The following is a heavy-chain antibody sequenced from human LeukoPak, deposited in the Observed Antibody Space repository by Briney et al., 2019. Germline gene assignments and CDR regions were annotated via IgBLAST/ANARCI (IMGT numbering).Heavy chain of an antibody. Sequence: GGSLRLSCTASGFTFGDYAMTWVRQAPGKGLEWVSSISAGVGSTYYADSVKGRFTISRDNSKNTLYLQMNSLRAEDTAVYYCAKGEGGSSRYYYFDYWGQGTLVTVSS. CDR1: GFTFGDYA. D-gene: IGHD6-13*01. CDR2: ISAGVGST. V-gene: IGHV3-23*01. CDR3: AKGEGGSSRYYYFDY. J-gene: IGHJ4*02.